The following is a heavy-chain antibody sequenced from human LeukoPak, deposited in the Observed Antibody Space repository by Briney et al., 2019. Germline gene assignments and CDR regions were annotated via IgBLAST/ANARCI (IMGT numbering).Heavy chain of an antibody. D-gene: IGHD3-10*01. J-gene: IGHJ3*02. CDR1: GFTFSSYA. V-gene: IGHV3-23*01. CDR2: ISGSGGST. CDR3: AKGAYYYGSGPDPDDAFDI. Sequence: PGGSLRLSCAASGFTFSSYAMSWVRQAPGKGLEWVSAISGSGGSTYYADSVKGRLTISRDNSKNTLYLQMNSLRAEDTAVYYCAKGAYYYGSGPDPDDAFDIWGQGTMVTVSS.